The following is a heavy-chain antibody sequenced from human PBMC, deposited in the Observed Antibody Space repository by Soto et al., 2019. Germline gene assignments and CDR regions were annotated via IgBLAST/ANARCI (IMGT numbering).Heavy chain of an antibody. J-gene: IGHJ4*02. CDR1: GGSLSGYY. Sequence: QVQLQQWGAGLLKPSETLSLNCAVTGGSLSGYYWSWIRQPPGKGLEWIGEVKDGGHTNYSPSLRSRVTISSDTSNNQFSLRLNSVTDADTGVYYCARGQEGVVATHWDQGSLVTVSS. CDR2: VKDGGHT. CDR3: ARGQEGVVATH. D-gene: IGHD5-12*01. V-gene: IGHV4-34*01.